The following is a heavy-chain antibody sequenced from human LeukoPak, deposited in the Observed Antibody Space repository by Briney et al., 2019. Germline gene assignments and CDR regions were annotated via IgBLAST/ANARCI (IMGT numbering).Heavy chain of an antibody. Sequence: RAGGSLRLSCAASGFTFNSYSMNWVRQAPGKGLEWVSSITISSTYIYYADSVKGRFTISRDSAKNSLYLQMNSLRAEDTAVYYCAREWTVGGTSVFEYWGQGTLVTVSS. CDR3: AREWTVGGTSVFEY. J-gene: IGHJ4*02. D-gene: IGHD1-26*01. CDR1: GFTFNSYS. V-gene: IGHV3-21*01. CDR2: ITISSTYI.